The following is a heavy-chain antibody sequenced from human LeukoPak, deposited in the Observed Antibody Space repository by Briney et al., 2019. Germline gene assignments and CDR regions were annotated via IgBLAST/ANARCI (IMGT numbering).Heavy chain of an antibody. Sequence: GVSLRLSCAASGITVSANYWNWVRQAPGKGLEWVSVISSGGSTSYADSVKGRFTISRDNSKNTLYLQMNSLRAEDTAVYYCARGWSSSSYFGYWGQGTLVTVSS. J-gene: IGHJ4*02. CDR1: GITVSANY. V-gene: IGHV3-66*01. D-gene: IGHD6-6*01. CDR2: ISSGGST. CDR3: ARGWSSSSYFGY.